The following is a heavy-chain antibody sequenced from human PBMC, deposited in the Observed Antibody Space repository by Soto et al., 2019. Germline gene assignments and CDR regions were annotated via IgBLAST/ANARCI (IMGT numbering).Heavy chain of an antibody. CDR2: ISGSGNSI. CDR1: GFTFSSYS. CDR3: ARDVTLVRDHDAFDI. Sequence: EVQLVESGGGLVKPGGSLRVSCSASGFTFSSYSMNWVRQAPGKGLEWVSSISGSGNSIYSADSVKGRFTFSRDNAKNSLYLQMNGLRAEDTAVYYCARDVTLVRDHDAFDIWGQGTMVTVSS. J-gene: IGHJ3*02. D-gene: IGHD2-8*01. V-gene: IGHV3-21*01.